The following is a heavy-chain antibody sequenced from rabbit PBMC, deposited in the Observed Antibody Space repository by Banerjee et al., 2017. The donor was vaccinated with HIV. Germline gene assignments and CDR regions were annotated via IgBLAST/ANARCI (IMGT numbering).Heavy chain of an antibody. CDR1: GFSFSSGYY. V-gene: IGHV1S40*01. CDR3: ARDLAGVIGWNFNF. CDR2: IDAGNSGST. Sequence: ESGGDLVKPGASLTLTCTASGFSFSSGYYMFWVRQAPGKGLEWIACIDAGNSGSTSYATWAKGRFTISKTSSTTVTLQMTSLTAADTATYFCARDLAGVIGWNFNFWGPGTLVTVS. J-gene: IGHJ6*01. D-gene: IGHD4-1*01.